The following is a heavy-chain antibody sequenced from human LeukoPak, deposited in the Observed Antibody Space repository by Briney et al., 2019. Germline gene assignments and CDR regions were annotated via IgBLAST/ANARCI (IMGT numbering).Heavy chain of an antibody. J-gene: IGHJ4*02. CDR3: AKTTAGYSSGRYPGWPVDY. D-gene: IGHD6-19*01. CDR1: GFTFSSYA. CDR2: ISGRGGDT. Sequence: PGGSLRLSCAASGFTFSSYAIYWVRQAQGKGLEWVSGISGRGGDTYFADSVKGRFTISRDKSKNTVFLQVDSLGAEDTAVYYCAKTTAGYSSGRYPGWPVDYWGQGTLVTVSS. V-gene: IGHV3-23*01.